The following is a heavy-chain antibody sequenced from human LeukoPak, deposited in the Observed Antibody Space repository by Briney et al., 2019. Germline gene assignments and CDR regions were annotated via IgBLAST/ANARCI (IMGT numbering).Heavy chain of an antibody. CDR2: IINSGSTI. CDR3: ARGHYGLDV. V-gene: IGHV3-11*01. J-gene: IGHJ6*02. Sequence: GGSLRLSCTASGFTFSDYYMSWIRQAPGKGLEWVSYIINSGSTIYYADSVKGRFTISGDNAKMSLYLQMNSLTAEDTAVYYCARGHYGLDVWGQGTTVTVSS. CDR1: GFTFSDYY.